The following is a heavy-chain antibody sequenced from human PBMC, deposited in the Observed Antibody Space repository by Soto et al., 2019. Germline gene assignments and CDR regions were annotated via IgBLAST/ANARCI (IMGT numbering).Heavy chain of an antibody. D-gene: IGHD3-22*01. CDR3: ARHHIYKSDYSFDY. CDR2: ISYSGST. Sequence: QLQLQESGPGLVKPSETLSLTCTVSGDSISSGSYYWGWIRQPPGKGLEWIGSISYSGSTSYNPSLKSRVTISVDTSKNQFSLKLSSVTAADTAVYYCARHHIYKSDYSFDYWGRGTLVTVSS. V-gene: IGHV4-39*01. J-gene: IGHJ4*02. CDR1: GDSISSGSYY.